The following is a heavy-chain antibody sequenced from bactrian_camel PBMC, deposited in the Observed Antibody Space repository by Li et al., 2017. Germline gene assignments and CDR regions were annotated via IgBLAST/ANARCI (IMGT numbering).Heavy chain of an antibody. CDR2: IDSDGVT. D-gene: IGHD7*01. Sequence: HVQLVESGGGSVEAGGSLRLSCVASGDTSRSNCMAWFRQAPGKEREGVATIDSDGVTSYIDSVKGRFTISQDNAKNTLYLQMNSLKLNDTAMYYCAASRIGAKWCHSPPRATDFEFWGQGTQVTVS. CDR1: GDTSRSNC. CDR3: AASRIGAKWCHSPPRATDFEF. V-gene: IGHV3S26*01. J-gene: IGHJ6*01.